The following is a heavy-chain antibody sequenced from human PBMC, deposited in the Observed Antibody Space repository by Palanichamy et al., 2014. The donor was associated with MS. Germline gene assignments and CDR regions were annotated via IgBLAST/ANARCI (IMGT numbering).Heavy chain of an antibody. D-gene: IGHD3-3*01. Sequence: QLQLQESGPGLVKPSETLSLTCTVSGGSISSSSYYWGWIRQPPGKGLEWIGSIYYSGSTYYNPSLKSRVTISVDTSKNQFSLKLSSVTAADTAVYYCARGGEQTYYDFWSGYPIDYWGQGTLVTVSS. CDR1: GGSISSSSYY. V-gene: IGHV4-39*07. CDR3: ARGGEQTYYDFWSGYPIDY. J-gene: IGHJ4*02. CDR2: IYYSGST.